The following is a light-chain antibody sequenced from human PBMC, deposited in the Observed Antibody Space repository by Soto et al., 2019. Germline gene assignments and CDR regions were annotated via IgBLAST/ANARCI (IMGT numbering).Light chain of an antibody. CDR2: GAS. CDR3: QQDGSAPPRT. V-gene: IGKV3-20*01. Sequence: EIVLTQSPGTLSLSPGERATLSCRASQSVSSSYLAWYQQKPGQAPRLLIYGASSRATGIPDRFSGSGSGTDVTLTICRVEHEDFAVYYCQQDGSAPPRTFGQENKEEIK. CDR1: QSVSSSY. J-gene: IGKJ1*01.